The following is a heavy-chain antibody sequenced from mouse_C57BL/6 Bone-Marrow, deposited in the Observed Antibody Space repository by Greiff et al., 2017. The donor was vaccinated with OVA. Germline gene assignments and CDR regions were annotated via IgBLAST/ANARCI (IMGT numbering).Heavy chain of an antibody. V-gene: IGHV3-1*01. CDR1: GYSITSGYD. J-gene: IGHJ4*01. Sequence: EVKLQESGPGMVKPSQSLSLTCTVTGYSITSGYDWHWIRHFPGNKLEWMGYISYSGSTNYNPSLKSRISITHDTSKNHFFLKLNSVTTEDTATYYCAREGDSLAMDYWGQGTSVTVSS. CDR3: AREGDSLAMDY. CDR2: ISYSGST.